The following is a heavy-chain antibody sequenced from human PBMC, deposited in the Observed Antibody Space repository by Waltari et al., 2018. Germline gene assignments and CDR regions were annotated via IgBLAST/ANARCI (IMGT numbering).Heavy chain of an antibody. CDR1: GGSISSYY. Sequence: QVQLQESGPGLVTPSETLSLTCTVSGGSISSYYGCWIRQPPGKGLEWIGYIYYSGRTNYNPSLKSRVTISVDTSRTQFSLKLSSVTAADTAVYYCARAMEAEWGFDYWGQGTLVTVSS. CDR2: IYYSGRT. D-gene: IGHD1-26*01. CDR3: ARAMEAEWGFDY. J-gene: IGHJ4*02. V-gene: IGHV4-59*01.